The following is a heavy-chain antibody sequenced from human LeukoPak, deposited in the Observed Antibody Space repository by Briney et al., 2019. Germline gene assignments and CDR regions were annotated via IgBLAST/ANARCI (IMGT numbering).Heavy chain of an antibody. CDR1: GYSIRSGYY. V-gene: IGHV4-38-2*01. D-gene: IGHD1-26*01. Sequence: NPSETLSLTCAVSGYSIRSGYYWGWIRQPPGKGLEWIGSIYHSGSAYYNPSLKSRVTISVDTSKNQLSLKLSSVTAADTAVYYCARREGRLFDYWGQGTLVTVSS. CDR2: IYHSGSA. J-gene: IGHJ4*02. CDR3: ARREGRLFDY.